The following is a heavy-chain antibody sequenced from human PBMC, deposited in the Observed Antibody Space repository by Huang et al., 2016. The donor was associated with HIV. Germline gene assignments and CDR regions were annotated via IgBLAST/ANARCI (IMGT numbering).Heavy chain of an antibody. Sequence: QVQLVESGGGVVQPGRSLRIFCAASGFTFSSYGMHWVRQAPGKGLEWVAVISYDSNTKYYADSVKGRFSISRDNSKTTVYLQLNSLRLEDTAVYYCAKGGSAAAVLDFWGQGTLVTVSS. CDR3: AKGGSAAAVLDF. J-gene: IGHJ4*02. CDR2: ISYDSNTK. V-gene: IGHV3-30*18. CDR1: GFTFSSYG. D-gene: IGHD6-13*01.